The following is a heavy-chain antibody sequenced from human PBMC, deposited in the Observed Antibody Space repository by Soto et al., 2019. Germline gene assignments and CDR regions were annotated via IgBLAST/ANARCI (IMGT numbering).Heavy chain of an antibody. V-gene: IGHV4-61*01. CDR3: ARLDLTYYLDY. J-gene: IGHJ4*02. Sequence: SETLSLTCSVSAGYLERSIYFWSWIRLPPGKGLEWIGYLYYSGIVNYNPSLKSRVTISADTSKNQFSLKLNSVTAADTAVYFCARLDLTYYLDYWGQGALVTVSS. D-gene: IGHD3-3*01. CDR2: LYYSGIV. CDR1: AGYLERSIYF.